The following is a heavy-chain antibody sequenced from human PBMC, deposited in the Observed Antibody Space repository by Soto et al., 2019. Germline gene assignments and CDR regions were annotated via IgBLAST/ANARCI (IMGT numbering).Heavy chain of an antibody. CDR3: ARKYSSGWYHFDY. D-gene: IGHD6-19*01. V-gene: IGHV4-34*01. Sequence: PSETLSLTCAVYGGSFSGYYWSWIRQPPGKGLEWIGEINHFGSTNYNPSLKSRFTLSLDTSKNQFSLKLSSVTAADTAVYYCARKYSSGWYHFDYWGQGTLVTVSS. CDR1: GGSFSGYY. CDR2: INHFGST. J-gene: IGHJ4*02.